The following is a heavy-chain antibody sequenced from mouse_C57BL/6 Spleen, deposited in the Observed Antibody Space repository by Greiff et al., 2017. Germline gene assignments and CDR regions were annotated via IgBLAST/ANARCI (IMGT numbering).Heavy chain of an antibody. CDR3: ARSIGSSYAWFAY. CDR1: GYTFTDYY. V-gene: IGHV1-76*01. J-gene: IGHJ3*01. CDR2: IDPGSGNT. D-gene: IGHD1-1*01. Sequence: QVHLQQSGAELVRPGASVKLSCKASGYTFTDYYINWVKQRPGQGLEWIARIDPGSGNTYYNEKFKGKATLTAEKSSSPAYMQISSLTSEDSAVYCGARSIGSSYAWFAYWGQGTLVTVSA.